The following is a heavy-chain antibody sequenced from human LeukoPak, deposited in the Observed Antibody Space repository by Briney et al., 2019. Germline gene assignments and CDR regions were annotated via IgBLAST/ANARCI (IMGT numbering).Heavy chain of an antibody. J-gene: IGHJ3*02. CDR1: GGSISSSSYY. CDR2: IYYSGST. D-gene: IGHD3-9*01. CDR3: ARSLDSAIDAFDI. V-gene: IGHV4-39*07. Sequence: PSETLSLTCTVSGGSISSSSYYWGWIRQPPGKGLEWIGSIYYSGSTNYNPSLKSRVTISVDKSKNQFSLKLSSVTAADTAVYYCARSLDSAIDAFDIWGQGTMVTVSS.